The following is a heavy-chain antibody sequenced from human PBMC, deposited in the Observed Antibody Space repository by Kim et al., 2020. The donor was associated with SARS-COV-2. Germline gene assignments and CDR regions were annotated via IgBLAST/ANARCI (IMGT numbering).Heavy chain of an antibody. CDR3: TYALIRSRGYIDY. J-gene: IGHJ4*02. D-gene: IGHD3-3*02. V-gene: IGHV3-23*01. Sequence: YAASVKDRFTISRDNSENTLYLQMNDLSAEDTAVSYCTYALIRSRGYIDYWGQGIPVSVSS.